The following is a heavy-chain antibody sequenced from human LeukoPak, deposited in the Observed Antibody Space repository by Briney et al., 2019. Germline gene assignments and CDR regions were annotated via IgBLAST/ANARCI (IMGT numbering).Heavy chain of an antibody. D-gene: IGHD2-15*01. Sequence: GGSLRLSCAASGFTFSSYSMNWVRQAPGKGLEWVSSISSSSSYIYYADSVRGRFTISRDNAKNSLYLQMNSLRAEDTAVYYCARARLDIESLIVVVVAANPYYFDYWGQGTLVTVSS. CDR2: ISSSSSYI. J-gene: IGHJ4*02. CDR1: GFTFSSYS. V-gene: IGHV3-21*04. CDR3: ARARLDIESLIVVVVAANPYYFDY.